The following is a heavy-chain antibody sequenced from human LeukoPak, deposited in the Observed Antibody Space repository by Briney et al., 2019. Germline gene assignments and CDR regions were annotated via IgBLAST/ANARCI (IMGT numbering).Heavy chain of an antibody. CDR3: ARDLGGDAFDI. D-gene: IGHD3-16*01. J-gene: IGHJ3*02. V-gene: IGHV4-31*03. CDR1: GGSISSGVYC. Sequence: SETLSLTCTVSGGSISSGVYCWSWIRQRPGEGLQWIGYICSSGSAYYNPSLKSRVTMSIDTSNNQFSLKLNSVTAADTAVYYCARDLGGDAFDIWGQGTMVTVSS. CDR2: ICSSGSA.